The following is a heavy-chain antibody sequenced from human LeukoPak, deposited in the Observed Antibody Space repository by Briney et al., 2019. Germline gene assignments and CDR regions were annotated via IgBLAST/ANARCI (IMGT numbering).Heavy chain of an antibody. V-gene: IGHV3-48*01. J-gene: IGHJ6*03. CDR1: GFTFSYYN. CDR2: ISDTTSTI. D-gene: IGHD4-11*01. Sequence: GGSLRLSCAASGFTFSYYNMNWVRQAPGKGLEWVSYISDTTSTIYYADSVKGRFTISRDNAKNSLHLQMNSLRAKDTAVYFCARSTVTSSYYYMDVWGKGTTVIVSS. CDR3: ARSTVTSSYYYMDV.